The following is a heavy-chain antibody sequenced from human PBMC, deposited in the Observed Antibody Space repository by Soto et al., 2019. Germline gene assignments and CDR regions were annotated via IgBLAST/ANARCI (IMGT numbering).Heavy chain of an antibody. J-gene: IGHJ2*01. Sequence: QVQLQESGPGLVKPSETLSLTCTFSCGSISGGVHSWSCIRHPPGTVLEWIGHIFDSGSTYYNPYLKRRLTISVHNSKTQFSLRLSYVTAADTAVYYCAGALMPLTNDWYFDLWGRGTLVTVSS. V-gene: IGHV4-30-4*01. D-gene: IGHD2-8*01. CDR1: CGSISGGVHS. CDR3: AGALMPLTNDWYFDL. CDR2: IFDSGST.